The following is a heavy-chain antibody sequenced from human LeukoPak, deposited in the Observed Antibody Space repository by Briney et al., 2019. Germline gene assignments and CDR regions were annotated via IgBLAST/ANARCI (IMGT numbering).Heavy chain of an antibody. Sequence: SETLSLTCTVSSYSIRSGDYYWSWIRQPPGKGLEWIGYIYYRGTTYYNPSLKSRITISVDTSKNQFSLKLASVTAADTAVYYCARDYNSVTHWFFDLWGRGTLVTVSP. J-gene: IGHJ2*01. D-gene: IGHD4-17*01. CDR1: SYSIRSGDYY. CDR3: ARDYNSVTHWFFDL. CDR2: IYYRGTT. V-gene: IGHV4-61*08.